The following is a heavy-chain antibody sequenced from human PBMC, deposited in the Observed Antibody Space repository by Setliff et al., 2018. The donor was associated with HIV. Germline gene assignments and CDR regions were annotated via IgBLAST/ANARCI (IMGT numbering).Heavy chain of an antibody. CDR1: GGSLSGYY. CDR3: SRAGGTGDFDF. Sequence: SETLSLTCTVYGGSLSGYYWSYIRQPPGKGLEWLGEIHYSGTSYYNPTLKSRVAISIDKSKNQFSLKLSSMSAADTAVYYCSRAGGTGDFDFWGQGSLVTVSS. D-gene: IGHD1-7*01. CDR2: IHYSGTS. J-gene: IGHJ4*02. V-gene: IGHV4-34*01.